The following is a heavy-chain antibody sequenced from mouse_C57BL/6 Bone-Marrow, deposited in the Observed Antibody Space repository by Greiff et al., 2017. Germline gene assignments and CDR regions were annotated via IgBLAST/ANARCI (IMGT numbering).Heavy chain of an antibody. CDR3: ARDGFYFDY. CDR2: IYPSDSET. CDR1: GYTLTSYW. J-gene: IGHJ2*01. Sequence: VQLQQPGAELVRPGSSVKLSCKASGYTLTSYWMDWVKQRPGQGLEWIGNIYPSDSETHYNQKFKDKDTLTVDKSSSTAYMQLSSLTSEDSAVYYCARDGFYFDYWGQGTTLTVSS. D-gene: IGHD2-3*01. V-gene: IGHV1-61*01.